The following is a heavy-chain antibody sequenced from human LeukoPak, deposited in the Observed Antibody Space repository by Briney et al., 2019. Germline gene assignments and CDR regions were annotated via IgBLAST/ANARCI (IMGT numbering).Heavy chain of an antibody. CDR2: ISSSSSYI. Sequence: ETLSLTCAVYGGSFSGYYWSLIRQPPGKGLEWVSTISSSSSYIYYADSVKGRFTISRDNAKNSLYLQMNSLRAEDTAVYYCARDTYYYDSSGYYGYWGQGTLVTVSS. CDR3: ARDTYYYDSSGYYGY. J-gene: IGHJ4*02. V-gene: IGHV3-21*01. CDR1: GGSFSGYY. D-gene: IGHD3-22*01.